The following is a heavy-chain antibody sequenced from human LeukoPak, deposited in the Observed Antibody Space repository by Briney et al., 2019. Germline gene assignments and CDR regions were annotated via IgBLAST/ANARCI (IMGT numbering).Heavy chain of an antibody. V-gene: IGHV3-11*01. J-gene: IGHJ3*02. CDR3: ARTAYYYDSSGYDDAFDI. D-gene: IGHD3-22*01. CDR2: ISSSGSTR. CDR1: GFTFSDYY. Sequence: GGSLRLSRASGFTFSDYYMSWIRQAPGKGLEWVSHISSSGSTRYYADSVKGRFTISRDNAKNSLYLQMNSLRAEDTAVYYCARTAYYYDSSGYDDAFDIWGQGTMVTVSS.